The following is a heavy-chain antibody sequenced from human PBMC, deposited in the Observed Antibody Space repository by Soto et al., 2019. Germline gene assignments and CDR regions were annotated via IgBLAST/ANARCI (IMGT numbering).Heavy chain of an antibody. Sequence: ASVKVSCKASGYTFTSYGISWVRQAPGQGLEWMGWISAYNGNTDYAQKLQGRVTMTTDTSTSTAYMELRSLRSDDTAVYYCARDKAYQLLLDDYYYYGMDVWGQGTTVTVSS. V-gene: IGHV1-18*01. J-gene: IGHJ6*02. CDR1: GYTFTSYG. CDR3: ARDKAYQLLLDDYYYYGMDV. CDR2: ISAYNGNT. D-gene: IGHD2-2*01.